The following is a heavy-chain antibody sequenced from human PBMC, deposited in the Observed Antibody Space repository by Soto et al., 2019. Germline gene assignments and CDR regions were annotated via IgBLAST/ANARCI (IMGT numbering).Heavy chain of an antibody. CDR1: GGTFSSYA. Sequence: ASVKVSCKASGGTFSSYAISWVRQAPGQGLEWMGGIIPIFGTANYAQKFQGRVTITADESTSTAYMELSSLRSEDTAVYYCARDLLQRSDYYYGLAVWGQGTTVTVSS. V-gene: IGHV1-69*13. CDR2: IIPIFGTA. CDR3: ARDLLQRSDYYYGLAV. D-gene: IGHD2-15*01. J-gene: IGHJ6*02.